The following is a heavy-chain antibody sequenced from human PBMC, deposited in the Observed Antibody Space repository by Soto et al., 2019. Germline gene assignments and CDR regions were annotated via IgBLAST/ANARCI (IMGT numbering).Heavy chain of an antibody. Sequence: QVQLVQSGAEVKKPGASVKVSCNASGYTFTGYYMHWVRQAPGQGLEWMGWINPNSGGTNYAQKFQGRVTMTRDTSISTAYMELSRLRSADRAVYYCARLWFYLKPREFDYWGQGTLVTVSS. CDR2: INPNSGGT. CDR3: ARLWFYLKPREFDY. D-gene: IGHD2-21*01. V-gene: IGHV1-2*02. CDR1: GYTFTGYY. J-gene: IGHJ4*02.